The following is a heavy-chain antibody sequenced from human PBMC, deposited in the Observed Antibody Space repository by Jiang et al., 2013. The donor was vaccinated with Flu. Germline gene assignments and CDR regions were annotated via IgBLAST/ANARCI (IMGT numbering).Heavy chain of an antibody. CDR3: ARDFVRSGYSSGWYVWGWFDP. J-gene: IGHJ5*02. CDR1: GFTVSSNY. V-gene: IGHV3-66*01. CDR2: IYSGGST. D-gene: IGHD6-19*01. Sequence: ASGFTVSSNYMSWVRQAPGKGLEWVSVIYSGGSTYYADSVKGRFTISRDNSKNTLYLQMNSLRAEDTAVYYCARDFVRSGYSSGWYVWGWFDPWGQGTLVTVSS.